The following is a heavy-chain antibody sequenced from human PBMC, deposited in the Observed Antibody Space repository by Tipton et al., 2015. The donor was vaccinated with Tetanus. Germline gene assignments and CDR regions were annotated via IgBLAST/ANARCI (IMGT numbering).Heavy chain of an antibody. D-gene: IGHD2-15*01. V-gene: IGHV4-59*01. CDR3: GRDRTICGGGSCLGIPGALDS. J-gene: IGHJ3*02. CDR1: GASISTYY. CDR2: IYYSGST. Sequence: TLSLTCTVSGASISTYYWSWIRQPPGKGLEWIGYIYYSGSTNYNPSLKSRVTISVDTPKNQFSLKLSSVTVADTAVYYCGRDRTICGGGSCLGIPGALDSWGKGTMVTASS.